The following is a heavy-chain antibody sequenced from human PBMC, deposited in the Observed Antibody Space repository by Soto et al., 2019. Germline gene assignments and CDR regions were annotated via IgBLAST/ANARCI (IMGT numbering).Heavy chain of an antibody. CDR3: TRVDIVGAPMDYYYGMDV. D-gene: IGHD1-26*01. V-gene: IGHV3-49*02. J-gene: IGHJ6*02. CDR2: IRSKAYGGTT. Sequence: SCLRQAPGKGLEWLGFIRSKAYGGTTEYAASVKGRFTISRDDSKSIAYLQMNSLKTEDTAVYYCTRVDIVGAPMDYYYGMDVWGQGTTVTVSS.